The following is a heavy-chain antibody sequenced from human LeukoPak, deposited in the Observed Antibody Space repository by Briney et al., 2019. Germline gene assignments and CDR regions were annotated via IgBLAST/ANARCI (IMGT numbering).Heavy chain of an antibody. Sequence: ASVKVSCKASGGTFSSYAISWVRQAPGQGLEGMGWINPNSCGTNYAQKFQGRVTITRDTSISTAYMELSRLRSDHTAVYYCARALYYDILTGYHDDAFDIWGQGTMVTVSS. V-gene: IGHV1-2*02. J-gene: IGHJ3*02. CDR3: ARALYYDILTGYHDDAFDI. CDR2: INPNSCGT. CDR1: GGTFSSYA. D-gene: IGHD3-9*01.